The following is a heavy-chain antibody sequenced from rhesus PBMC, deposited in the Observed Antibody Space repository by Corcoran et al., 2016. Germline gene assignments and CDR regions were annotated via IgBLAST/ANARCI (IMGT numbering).Heavy chain of an antibody. CDR1: GGSISGGYS. CDR3: ARKSDPYNRFDV. Sequence: QVQLQESGPGLVKPSETLSLTCAVSGGSISGGYSWGWIRQQPGKGLEWIGNIYGNSASTYYNPSLKSRVTISKETSKNQFSLKLSSVTAADTAVYYCARKSDPYNRFDVWGPGVLVTVSS. J-gene: IGHJ5-1*01. D-gene: IGHD3-22*01. V-gene: IGHV4S7*01. CDR2: IYGNSAST.